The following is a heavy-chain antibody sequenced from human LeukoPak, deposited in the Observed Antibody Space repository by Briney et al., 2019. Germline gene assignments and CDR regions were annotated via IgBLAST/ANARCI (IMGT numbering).Heavy chain of an antibody. Sequence: SGPTLVKPTQTLTLTCTFSGFSFSTSGVGVGWIRQPPEKALEWLALIYWDDDKRYSPSLKIRLTITKDTSKNQVVLTMTNMDPVDTATYYCAHRSLIEPPEEWFDPWGQGTLVTVSS. CDR1: GFSFSTSGVG. CDR2: IYWDDDK. V-gene: IGHV2-5*02. CDR3: AHRSLIEPPEEWFDP. D-gene: IGHD3-22*01. J-gene: IGHJ5*02.